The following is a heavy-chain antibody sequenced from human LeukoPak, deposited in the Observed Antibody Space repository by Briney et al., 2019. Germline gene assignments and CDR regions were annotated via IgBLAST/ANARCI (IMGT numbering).Heavy chain of an antibody. Sequence: PGGSLRLSCSASGFXFSTNAMHWVRQAPGKGLEYVSHVSSNGGSTYYADSVKGRCTISRDNSKNTLYLQMGSLSVEDTAVYYCVKGGINTRDAFDIWGQGTMVTVSS. CDR1: GFXFSTNA. D-gene: IGHD3-10*01. J-gene: IGHJ3*02. V-gene: IGHV3-64D*06. CDR2: VSSNGGST. CDR3: VKGGINTRDAFDI.